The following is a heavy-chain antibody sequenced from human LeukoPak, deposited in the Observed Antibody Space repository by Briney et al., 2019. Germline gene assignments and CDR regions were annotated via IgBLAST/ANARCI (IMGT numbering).Heavy chain of an antibody. CDR1: GFTFTNYN. V-gene: IGHV1-46*01. J-gene: IGHJ6*03. CDR3: ARGHSTVSPVGDYYMDV. Sequence: GASVKVSCKASGFTFTNYNLHWVRQAPGQRLEWMGIINPSGGSTNYAQNFQGRVTMTRDMSTSTVYMELSSLRSEDTAVYYCARGHSTVSPVGDYYMDVWGKGTTVTVSS. D-gene: IGHD4-11*01. CDR2: INPSGGST.